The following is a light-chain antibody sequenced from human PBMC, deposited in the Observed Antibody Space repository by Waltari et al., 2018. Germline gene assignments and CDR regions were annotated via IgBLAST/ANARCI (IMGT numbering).Light chain of an antibody. CDR3: SLYMGSGIWV. CDR1: SGSLSSTSY. V-gene: IGLV8-61*01. CDR2: KVL. J-gene: IGLJ3*02. Sequence: QTVVTQEPSLSVSPGGTVTLTCALSSGSLSSTSYATWYQQTPGQAQRSLVYKVLSRSSGVPDRFSGSILGNKAALTITGAQADDESDYYCSLYMGSGIWVFGGGTRLTVL.